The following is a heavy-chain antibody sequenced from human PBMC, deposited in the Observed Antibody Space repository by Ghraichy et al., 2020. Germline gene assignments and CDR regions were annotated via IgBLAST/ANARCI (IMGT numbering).Heavy chain of an antibody. V-gene: IGHV4-59*01. D-gene: IGHD6-19*01. Sequence: SETLSLTCTVSGGSISSYYWSWIRQPPGKGLEWIGYIYYSGSTNYNPSLKSRVTISVDTSKNQFSLKLSSVTAADTAVYYCARGKLVESSGWSYYYYYGMDVWGQGTTVTVSS. CDR3: ARGKLVESSGWSYYYYYGMDV. J-gene: IGHJ6*02. CDR2: IYYSGST. CDR1: GGSISSYY.